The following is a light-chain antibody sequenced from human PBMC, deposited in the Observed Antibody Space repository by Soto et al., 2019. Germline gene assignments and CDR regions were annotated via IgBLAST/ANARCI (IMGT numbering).Light chain of an antibody. Sequence: DLQLTQSPFSLSASIGDRVTITCWASQSVSRYLNWYQHKPGNAPKLLIYAVFSLQSGVPSRFRGTGSGTDFTLTISSLQPEDFATYYCQQSYRTPLTFGGGTRVEIK. J-gene: IGKJ4*01. V-gene: IGKV1-39*01. CDR3: QQSYRTPLT. CDR2: AVF. CDR1: QSVSRY.